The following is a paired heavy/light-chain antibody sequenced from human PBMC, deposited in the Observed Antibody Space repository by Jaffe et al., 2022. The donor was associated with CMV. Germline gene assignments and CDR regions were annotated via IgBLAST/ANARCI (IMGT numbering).Heavy chain of an antibody. V-gene: IGHV3-23*01. D-gene: IGHD6-19*01. Sequence: EVQLLESGGGLVQPGGSLRLSCAASGFTFSNYAMSWVRQAPGKGLEWVSGVSGSGGHTYYADSVKGRFTISRDNSKNTLYLQMNSLRAEDTALYYCAKDRLGIVLPGIAFDLWGQGTMVTVSS. CDR2: VSGSGGHT. J-gene: IGHJ3*01. CDR1: GFTFSNYA. CDR3: AKDRLGIVLPGIAFDL.
Light chain of an antibody. CDR1: NIGSQS. V-gene: IGLV3-21*04. J-gene: IGLJ2*01. CDR2: YDS. Sequence: SYVLTQPPSVSVAPGKTARITCGGSNIGSQSVQWYRQRPGQAPVMVIYYDSDRPSGIPERFSGSNSGNTATLTISRVEAGDEADYYCQVWDSSTEHVVFGGGTKLTVL. CDR3: QVWDSSTEHVV.